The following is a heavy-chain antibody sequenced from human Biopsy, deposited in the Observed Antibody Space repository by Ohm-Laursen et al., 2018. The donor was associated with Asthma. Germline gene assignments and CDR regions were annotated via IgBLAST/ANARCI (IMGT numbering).Heavy chain of an antibody. D-gene: IGHD4-17*01. V-gene: IGHV4-59*12. CDR2: ISYSVEYSGST. CDR3: ARTTYGDDGFDP. J-gene: IGHJ5*02. Sequence: SETLSLTCTVSGGSISGYYWSWIRQPPGKGLEWIGYISYSVEYSGSTYYNPSLKSRVSISLDTSKNQFSLSLTSVTAADTAAYYCARTTYGDDGFDPWGQGTLVTVSS. CDR1: GGSISGYY.